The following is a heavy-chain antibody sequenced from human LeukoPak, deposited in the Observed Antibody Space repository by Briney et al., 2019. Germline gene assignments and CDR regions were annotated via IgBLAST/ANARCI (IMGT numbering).Heavy chain of an antibody. CDR3: ARGSSDSSSWMYYFDY. CDR1: GYTFTSYA. V-gene: IGHV7-4-1*02. Sequence: ASVNVSCKASGYTFTSYAMNWVRQAPGQGLEWMGWINTNTGNPTYAQGFTGRFVFSLDTSVSTAYLQISSLKAEDTAVYYCARGSSDSSSWMYYFDYWGQGTLVTVSS. CDR2: INTNTGNP. J-gene: IGHJ4*02. D-gene: IGHD6-13*01.